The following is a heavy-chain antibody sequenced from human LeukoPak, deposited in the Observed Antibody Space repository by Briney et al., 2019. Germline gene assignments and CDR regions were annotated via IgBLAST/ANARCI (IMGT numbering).Heavy chain of an antibody. J-gene: IGHJ4*02. D-gene: IGHD6-13*01. CDR2: ISSSSSYT. CDR1: GFTSSDYY. Sequence: GGSLRLSCAASGFTSSDYYMSWIRQAPGKGLEWVSYISSSSSYTNYADSVKGRFTISRDNAKNSLYLQMNSLRAEDTAVYYCARCSSWYFVDYWGQGTLVTVSS. CDR3: ARCSSWYFVDY. V-gene: IGHV3-11*03.